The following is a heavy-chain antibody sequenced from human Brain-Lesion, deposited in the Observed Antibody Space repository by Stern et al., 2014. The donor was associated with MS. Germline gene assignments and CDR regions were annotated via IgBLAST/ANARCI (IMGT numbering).Heavy chain of an antibody. Sequence: VHLVESGPGLVKPSQTLSLTCTVSGGSVSSDNYYWTWIRQHPGKGLEWIGHIYYSGTTYYNPSLKSRVTISIDPSKNQFSLNLNSVTAADTAMYYCARDQFTTSLDVWGQGTTVTVSS. CDR3: ARDQFTTSLDV. V-gene: IGHV4-31*03. CDR2: IYYSGTT. J-gene: IGHJ6*02. CDR1: GGSVSSDNYY. D-gene: IGHD2-2*01.